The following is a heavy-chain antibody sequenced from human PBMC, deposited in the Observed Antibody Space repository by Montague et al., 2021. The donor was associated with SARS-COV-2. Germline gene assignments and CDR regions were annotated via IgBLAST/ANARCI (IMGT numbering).Heavy chain of an antibody. CDR3: ARVAGGYYHDSSAYFDY. J-gene: IGHJ4*02. CDR2: INQSGST. D-gene: IGHD3-22*01. Sequence: SETLSLTCAAYGGSFSGYYWSWIRQPPGKGLEWIGEINQSGSTNXNPSLKSRVTLSVDTSKKQFSLKLSSLTAADTAVYYCARVAGGYYHDSSAYFDYWGQGSLVTVSS. V-gene: IGHV4-34*01. CDR1: GGSFSGYY.